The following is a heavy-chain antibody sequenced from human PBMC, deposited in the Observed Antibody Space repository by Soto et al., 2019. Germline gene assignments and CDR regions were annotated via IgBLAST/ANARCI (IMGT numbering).Heavy chain of an antibody. CDR3: AKDPREDILTGYFDY. CDR1: GFTFDDYA. V-gene: IGHV3-9*01. D-gene: IGHD3-9*01. J-gene: IGHJ4*02. CDR2: ISWNSGSI. Sequence: GGSLRLSCAASGFTFDDYAMHWVRQAPGKGLEWVSGISWNSGSIGYADSVKGRFTISRDNAKNSLYLQMNSLRAEDTALYYCAKDPREDILTGYFDYWGQGTLVTVSS.